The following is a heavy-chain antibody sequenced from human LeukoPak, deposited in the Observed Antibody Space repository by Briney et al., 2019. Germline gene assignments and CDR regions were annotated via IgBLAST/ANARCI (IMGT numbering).Heavy chain of an antibody. CDR3: AKDQFGRSLWFGDYYYYGMDV. Sequence: GGSLRLSCAASGFTFSSYAMSWVRQAPGKGLEWVSAISGSGGSTYYADSVKGRFTISRDNSKNTLYLQMNSLRAEDTAVYCCAKDQFGRSLWFGDYYYYGMDVWGQGTTVTVSS. V-gene: IGHV3-23*01. D-gene: IGHD3-10*01. CDR1: GFTFSSYA. J-gene: IGHJ6*02. CDR2: ISGSGGST.